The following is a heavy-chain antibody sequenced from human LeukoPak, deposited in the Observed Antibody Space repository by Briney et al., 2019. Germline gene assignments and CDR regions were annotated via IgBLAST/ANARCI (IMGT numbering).Heavy chain of an antibody. Sequence: RGESLKISCKGSGYNFNTYWVAWVRQMPGKGLEWMGIIHPVDSDIRYSPSFQGQVTISADKSISTAYLQWSSLKASDTAMYYCARHEGSGWYGYWGQGTLVTVSS. CDR3: ARHEGSGWYGY. CDR2: IHPVDSDI. D-gene: IGHD6-19*01. J-gene: IGHJ4*02. V-gene: IGHV5-51*01. CDR1: GYNFNTYW.